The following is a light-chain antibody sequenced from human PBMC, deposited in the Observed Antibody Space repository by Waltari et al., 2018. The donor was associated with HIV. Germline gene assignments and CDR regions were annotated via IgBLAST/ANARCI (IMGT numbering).Light chain of an antibody. V-gene: IGLV3-21*04. CDR3: QVWDGSSDHPVI. J-gene: IGLJ2*01. CDR2: DDN. CDR1: NLGRKS. Sequence: SYVLTQPPSVSVAPGKTPTITCRGANLGRKSVHWSQQRPDLAPVLVIYDDNDRPSGIPGRFSGSNSGNTATLTISRGEAGDEADYYCQVWDGSSDHPVIFGGGTKLTVL.